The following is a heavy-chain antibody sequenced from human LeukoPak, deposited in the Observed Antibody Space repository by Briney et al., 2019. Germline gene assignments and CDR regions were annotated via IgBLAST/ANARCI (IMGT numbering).Heavy chain of an antibody. J-gene: IGHJ4*02. V-gene: IGHV3-48*01. D-gene: IGHD1-26*01. CDR2: ISSSSSTI. CDR1: GFTFSSFE. Sequence: GGSLRLSCAASGFTFSSFEMNWVRQAPGKGLEWVSYISSSSSTIYYADSVKGRFTISRDNAKNSLYLQMNSLRAEDTAVYYCARDRGSYDFDYWGQGTLVTVSS. CDR3: ARDRGSYDFDY.